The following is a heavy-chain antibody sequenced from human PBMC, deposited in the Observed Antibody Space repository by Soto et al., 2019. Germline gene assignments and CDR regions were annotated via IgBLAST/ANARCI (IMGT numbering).Heavy chain of an antibody. CDR1: GFAFSPYS. CDR3: AHKGSGSRAIDY. D-gene: IGHD3-10*01. V-gene: IGHV3-48*01. J-gene: IGHJ4*02. Sequence: GGSLRLSCVASGFAFSPYSMNWVRQAPGKGLEWVSSISGGSTTIYYADSVKGRFTVSRDNDKYSLYLQMNSLRAEDTAVYYCAHKGSGSRAIDYWGQGALVTVSS. CDR2: ISGGSTTI.